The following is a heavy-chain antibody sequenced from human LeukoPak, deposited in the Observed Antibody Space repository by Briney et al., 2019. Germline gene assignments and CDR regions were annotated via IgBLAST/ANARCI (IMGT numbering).Heavy chain of an antibody. V-gene: IGHV4-59*08. CDR3: ARTTSQLAIGYYFDY. D-gene: IGHD6-13*01. J-gene: IGHJ4*02. CDR1: GGSISSYY. CDR2: IYYSGST. Sequence: SETLSLTCTVSGGSISSYYWSWIRQPPGEGLEGSGYIYYSGSTNYNPSLKSRVTISVDTSKNQFSLKLSSVTAADTAVYYCARTTSQLAIGYYFDYWGQGTLVTVSS.